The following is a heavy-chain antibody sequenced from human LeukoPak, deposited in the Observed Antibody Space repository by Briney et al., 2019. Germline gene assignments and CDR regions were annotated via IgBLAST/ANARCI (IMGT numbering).Heavy chain of an antibody. CDR2: INPRGGST. CDR3: ARDNSVGDVAWWFDP. CDR1: GYTFTSHF. D-gene: IGHD1-26*01. J-gene: IGHJ5*02. Sequence: ASVKVSCKASGYTFTSHFMHWVRQAPGQGLEWMGIINPRGGSTSYTQKFQGRVTMTRDTSTSTVYMELSSLRSDDTAVYYCARDNSVGDVAWWFDPWGQGTLVTVSS. V-gene: IGHV1-46*01.